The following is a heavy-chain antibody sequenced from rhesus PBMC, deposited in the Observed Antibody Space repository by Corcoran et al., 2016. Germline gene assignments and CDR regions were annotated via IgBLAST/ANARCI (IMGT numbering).Heavy chain of an antibody. Sequence: QVQLQESGPGLVKPSETLSLTCAVSGGSSSSGYYYWSWIRQPPGTGLEWIGYITYRGSTSYNPSLKSRVTISRDTSKNQFSLKLSSVTAADTAVYYCARDRCTGSGCYLDYWGQGVLVTVSS. D-gene: IGHD2-21*01. V-gene: IGHV4-122*02. CDR1: GGSSSSGYYY. CDR3: ARDRCTGSGCYLDY. CDR2: ITYRGST. J-gene: IGHJ4*01.